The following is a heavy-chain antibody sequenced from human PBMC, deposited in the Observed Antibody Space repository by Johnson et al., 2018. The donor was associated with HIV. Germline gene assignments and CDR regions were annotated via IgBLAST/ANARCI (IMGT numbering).Heavy chain of an antibody. D-gene: IGHD5-24*01. V-gene: IGHV3-66*01. CDR3: ARACRDGYTCDVFDI. J-gene: IGHJ3*02. CDR2: IYSGGST. Sequence: VQVVESGGGLVQPGGSLRLSCAASGFTVSSNYMSWVRQAPGTGLEWVSVIYSGGSTYYADSVKGRFTISRDNSKNTLYLQMNSLRAEDTAVYYCARACRDGYTCDVFDIWGQGTMVTVSS. CDR1: GFTVSSNY.